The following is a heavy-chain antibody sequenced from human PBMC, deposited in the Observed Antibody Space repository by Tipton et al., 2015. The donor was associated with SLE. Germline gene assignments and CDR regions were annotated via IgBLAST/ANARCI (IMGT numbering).Heavy chain of an antibody. J-gene: IGHJ4*02. CDR3: ARAEGNDDSSGYYCPTTFDY. Sequence: QLAQSGAEVRKPGSSVKVSCKASGGTFSSYAISWVRQAPGQGLEWMGWISAYNGNTNYAQKLQGRVTMTTDTSTSTAYMELRSLRSDDTAAYYCARAEGNDDSSGYYCPTTFDYWGQGTLVTVSS. CDR2: ISAYNGNT. V-gene: IGHV1-18*01. CDR1: GGTFSSYA. D-gene: IGHD3-22*01.